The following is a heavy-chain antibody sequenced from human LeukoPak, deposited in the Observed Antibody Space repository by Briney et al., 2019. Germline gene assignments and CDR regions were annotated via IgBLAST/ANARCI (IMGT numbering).Heavy chain of an antibody. Sequence: PSETLSLTCAVYGGSFSGYYWSWVRQPPGKGRERIGEINHSGNKNYNPCLKSRVTISVDTSNNQFSLKLSSVTAADTAVYYCAREGAVAGYFDPWGQGTLVTVSS. V-gene: IGHV4-34*01. CDR3: AREGAVAGYFDP. CDR2: INHSGNK. J-gene: IGHJ5*02. CDR1: GGSFSGYY. D-gene: IGHD6-19*01.